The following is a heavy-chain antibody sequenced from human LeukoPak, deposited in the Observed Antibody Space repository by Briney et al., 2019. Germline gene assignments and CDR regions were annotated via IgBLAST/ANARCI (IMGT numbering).Heavy chain of an antibody. Sequence: TGGSLRLSCAASGFTVSSNYMSWVRQAPGKGLEWVSVIYSGGSTYYADSVKGRFTISRDNSKNTLYLQMNSLRAEDTAVYYCARDRMVRGVTQYYFDYWGQGTLVTVSS. CDR3: ARDRMVRGVTQYYFDY. D-gene: IGHD3-10*01. J-gene: IGHJ4*02. CDR2: IYSGGST. CDR1: GFTVSSNY. V-gene: IGHV3-66*01.